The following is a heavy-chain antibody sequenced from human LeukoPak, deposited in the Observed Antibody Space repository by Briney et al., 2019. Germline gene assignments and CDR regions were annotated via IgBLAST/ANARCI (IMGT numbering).Heavy chain of an antibody. CDR2: VSGRDTST. V-gene: IGHV3-23*01. Sequence: TGASLRLSCAASGFTFSNYAMSWVRQAPGKGLEWVSAVSGRDTSTYYTDSVKGRFTISRDNSKNTLYLQMNSLSAEDTAIYYCAKWGDYDVLTGYYDSDYWGQGTLVTVSS. J-gene: IGHJ4*02. CDR1: GFTFSNYA. CDR3: AKWGDYDVLTGYYDSDY. D-gene: IGHD3-9*01.